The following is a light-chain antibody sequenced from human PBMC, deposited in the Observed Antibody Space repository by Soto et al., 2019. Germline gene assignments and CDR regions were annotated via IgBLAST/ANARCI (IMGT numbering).Light chain of an antibody. CDR1: NGDVGDFNY. CDR2: EGT. V-gene: IGLV2-23*01. J-gene: IGLJ2*01. Sequence: QSALAQSASVSGSPGQSITISCTITNGDVGDFNYVSWYQQHPGKAPKLIIYEGTKWASGASHRFSSSNSGDTASLTISGLQAEDEADYYCCSSAGRAFGGGTRLTVL. CDR3: CSSAGRA.